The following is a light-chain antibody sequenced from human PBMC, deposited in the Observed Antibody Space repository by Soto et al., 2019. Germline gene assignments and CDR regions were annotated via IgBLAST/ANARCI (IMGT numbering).Light chain of an antibody. CDR2: GAS. J-gene: IGKJ4*01. V-gene: IGKV3-15*01. CDR1: QSVGTQ. CDR3: QQYSVWPLVT. Sequence: EIVMTQSPATLSVSPGERATLSCRASQSVGTQLAWYQLKPGQTPRLLIFGASTRATGIPARFSGSGSGSEFTLTISSLQSEDFAVYSCQQYSVWPLVTFGGGTKVEIK.